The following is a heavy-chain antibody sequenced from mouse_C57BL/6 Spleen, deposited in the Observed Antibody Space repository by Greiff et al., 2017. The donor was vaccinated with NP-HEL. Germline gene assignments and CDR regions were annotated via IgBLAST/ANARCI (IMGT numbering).Heavy chain of an antibody. CDR1: GYTFTDYY. D-gene: IGHD2-3*01. CDR3: AREGYDGYLFAY. CDR2: INPYNGGT. Sequence: EVQLQQSGPVLVKPGASVKMSCKASGYTFTDYYMNWVKQSHGKSLEWIGVINPYNGGTSYNQKFKGKATLTVDKSSSTAYMELNSLTSEDSAVYSCAREGYDGYLFAYWGQGTLVTVSA. J-gene: IGHJ3*01. V-gene: IGHV1-19*01.